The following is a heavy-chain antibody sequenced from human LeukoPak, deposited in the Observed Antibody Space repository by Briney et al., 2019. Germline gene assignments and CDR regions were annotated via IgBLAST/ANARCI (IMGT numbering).Heavy chain of an antibody. CDR3: ATRGYCSSTSCYPFDY. CDR1: GYSFTSYW. V-gene: IGHV5-51*01. Sequence: GESLKISCKGSGYSFTSYWIGWVRQMPGKGLEWMGIIYPGDSDTGYSPSFQGQVTISADKSISTAYLQWSSLKASDTAMYYCATRGYCSSTSCYPFDYWGQGTLVTVSS. J-gene: IGHJ4*02. D-gene: IGHD2-2*01. CDR2: IYPGDSDT.